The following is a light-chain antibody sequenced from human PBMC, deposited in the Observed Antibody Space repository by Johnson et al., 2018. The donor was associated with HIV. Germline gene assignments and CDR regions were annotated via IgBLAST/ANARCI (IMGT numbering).Light chain of an antibody. CDR2: DNN. V-gene: IGLV1-51*01. Sequence: QSVLTQPPSVSAAPGQKVTISCSGSSSNIGNNYVSWYQQLPGTAPKLLIYDNNKRPSGIPDRFSGSKSGTSATLGITGLPTGDEADYYCGTCDSSLILYVFGTGTKVTVL. CDR3: GTCDSSLILYV. J-gene: IGLJ1*01. CDR1: SSNIGNNY.